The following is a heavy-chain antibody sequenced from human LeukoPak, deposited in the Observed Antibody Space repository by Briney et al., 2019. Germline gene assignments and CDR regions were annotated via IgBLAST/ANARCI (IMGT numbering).Heavy chain of an antibody. CDR2: IYYSGPT. Sequence: SETLSLTCTVSGGSISSSDYYWGWIRQPPGKGLEWIGSIYYSGPTYYNPSLKSRVTISVDTSKNQVSLRLSSVTAADTAVYFCARREGRQWFHSDNWGQGTLVTVSS. CDR3: ARREGRQWFHSDN. V-gene: IGHV4-39*01. D-gene: IGHD2-8*01. J-gene: IGHJ4*02. CDR1: GGSISSSDYY.